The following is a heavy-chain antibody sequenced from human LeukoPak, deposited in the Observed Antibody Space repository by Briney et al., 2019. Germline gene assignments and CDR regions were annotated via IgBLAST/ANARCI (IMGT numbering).Heavy chain of an antibody. J-gene: IGHJ4*02. Sequence: PAEELLITCADAGSAISSYCRSWIRQPAGKGLEWIGRIYTSGSTNYNPSLKSRVTMSVDTSKNQFSLKLSSVTAADTAVYYCARGPIQSGYDFWSGYYQNWGQGTLVTVSS. CDR1: GSAISSYC. D-gene: IGHD3-3*01. CDR3: ARGPIQSGYDFWSGYYQN. V-gene: IGHV4-4*07. CDR2: IYTSGST.